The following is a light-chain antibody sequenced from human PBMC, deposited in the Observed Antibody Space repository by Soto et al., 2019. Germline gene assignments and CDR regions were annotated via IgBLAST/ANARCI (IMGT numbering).Light chain of an antibody. CDR1: NSNIGSNY. CDR2: DNN. CDR3: GTWDVSPSAGGV. Sequence: QSVLTQPPSVSATPGQRVTISCSGSNSNIGSNYVSWYQQVPGTAPKLLIYDNNKRPSGIPDRFSGSKSGTSATLAITGLQTGDEADYYCGTWDVSPSAGGVFGTGTKLTVL. J-gene: IGLJ1*01. V-gene: IGLV1-51*01.